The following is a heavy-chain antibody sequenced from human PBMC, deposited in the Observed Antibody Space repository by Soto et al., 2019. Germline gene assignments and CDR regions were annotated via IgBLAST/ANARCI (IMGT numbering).Heavy chain of an antibody. CDR1: GGTFSSYA. V-gene: IGHV1-69*06. CDR2: IIPIFGTA. CDR3: ARDRYYYDSSSRYFDL. D-gene: IGHD3-22*01. Sequence: RASVKVSCKASGGTFSSYAISWVRQAPGQGLEWMGGIIPIFGTANYAQKFQGRVTITADKSTSTAYMELSSLRSEDTAVYYCARDRYYYDSSSRYFDLWGRGTLVTVSS. J-gene: IGHJ2*01.